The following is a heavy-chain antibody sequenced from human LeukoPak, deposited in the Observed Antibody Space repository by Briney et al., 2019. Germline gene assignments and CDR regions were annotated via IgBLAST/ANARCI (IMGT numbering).Heavy chain of an antibody. CDR1: GGSISSYY. CDR2: IYYSGST. CDR3: ARRPYDSSGYACFDY. V-gene: IGHV4-59*01. D-gene: IGHD3-22*01. J-gene: IGHJ4*02. Sequence: PSETLSLTCTVSGGSISSYYWSWIRQPPGKGLEWIGYIYYSGSTNYNPSLKSRVTISVDTSKNQFSLKLSSVTAADTAVYYCARRPYDSSGYACFDYWGQGTLVTVSS.